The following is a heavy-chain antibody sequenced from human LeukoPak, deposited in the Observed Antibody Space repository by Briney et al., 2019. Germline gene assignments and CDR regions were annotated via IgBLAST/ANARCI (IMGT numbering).Heavy chain of an antibody. D-gene: IGHD3-10*01. Sequence: SETLSLTCTVSGGSISSYYWGWVRQPPGKGPEWIGSIHYSGITYYSPSLKSPVTISVDTSKNQSSLKLTSVTAADTAVYYCARHLDYYGSGSYLGLWGQGTLVTVSS. J-gene: IGHJ4*02. CDR3: ARHLDYYGSGSYLGL. V-gene: IGHV4-39*01. CDR2: IHYSGIT. CDR1: GGSISSYY.